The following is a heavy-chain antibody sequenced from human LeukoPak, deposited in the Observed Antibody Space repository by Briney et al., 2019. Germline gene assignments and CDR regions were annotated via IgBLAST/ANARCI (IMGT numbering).Heavy chain of an antibody. CDR3: ARGRRSVYYIGWQFNL. J-gene: IGHJ2*01. Sequence: PGRSLRLSCAASGMTLSNYGMTWVRQAPGKGLDWVSDINQDGSEKYYVDSVKGRFTISRDNAQKSLCLEMNSLRAEDTALYPSARGRRSVYYIGWQFNLWGRGNLVTDSS. V-gene: IGHV3-7*01. CDR2: INQDGSEK. D-gene: IGHD5/OR15-5a*01. CDR1: GMTLSNYG.